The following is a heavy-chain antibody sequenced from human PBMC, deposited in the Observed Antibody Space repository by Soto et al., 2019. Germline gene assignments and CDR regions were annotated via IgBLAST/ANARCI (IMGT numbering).Heavy chain of an antibody. D-gene: IGHD3-9*01. CDR2: IWSDGSNEK. CDR1: GFIFSNYG. J-gene: IGHJ4*02. Sequence: QVQLVESGGGVVQPGRSLRLSCVASGFIFSNYGMHWVRQAPGKGLEWVAVIWSDGSNEKYHADSVKGRFTISRDSSKNTLYLQMTSLRAEDTAIYYCATEGSQVLTGGYFESWGQGTLVTVSS. CDR3: ATEGSQVLTGGYFES. V-gene: IGHV3-33*01.